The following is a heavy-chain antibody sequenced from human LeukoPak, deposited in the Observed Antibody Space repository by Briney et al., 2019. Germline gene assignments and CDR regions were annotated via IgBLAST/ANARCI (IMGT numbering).Heavy chain of an antibody. CDR3: ARVLFSTGWFDY. CDR1: GGSISSSNYY. CDR2: IYSSGST. J-gene: IGHJ4*02. Sequence: ASETLSLTCSVSGGSISSSNYYWDWIRQPPGKGPEWIGSIYSSGSTYYNPSLKSRITLSVDTSNNLFSLRLNSVTAADTAMYYCARVLFSTGWFDYWGQGTLVTVSS. D-gene: IGHD6-19*01. V-gene: IGHV4-39*07.